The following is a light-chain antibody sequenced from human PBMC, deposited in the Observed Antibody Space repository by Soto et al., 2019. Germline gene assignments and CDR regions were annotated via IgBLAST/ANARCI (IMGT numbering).Light chain of an antibody. CDR3: EQSSNWPAFT. V-gene: IGKV3-11*01. CDR1: QGVSSY. CDR2: DAS. Sequence: IVLIQSPAPLFVAPGERPTLSCRASQGVSSYLAWYQQKAGQAPRLLIYDASNRSTGIPARFSGSASGTDFTLTISRLEPEDFAVYSCEQSSNWPAFTFGRGTRVDIK. J-gene: IGKJ3*01.